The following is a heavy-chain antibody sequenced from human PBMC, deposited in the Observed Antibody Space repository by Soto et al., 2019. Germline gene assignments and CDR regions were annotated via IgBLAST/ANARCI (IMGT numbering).Heavy chain of an antibody. V-gene: IGHV3-23*01. D-gene: IGHD4-17*01. CDR2: ISGSGRNT. CDR3: ARDYADLPGRYYYGMDV. Sequence: PGGSLRLSCATSGFTFSSNGMSWVRQAPGKGLDWVSGISGSGRNTYYADSVKGRFTISRDNAKDSLFLQMNSLRAEDTAIYYCARDYADLPGRYYYGMDVWGKGTTVTVSS. J-gene: IGHJ6*04. CDR1: GFTFSSNG.